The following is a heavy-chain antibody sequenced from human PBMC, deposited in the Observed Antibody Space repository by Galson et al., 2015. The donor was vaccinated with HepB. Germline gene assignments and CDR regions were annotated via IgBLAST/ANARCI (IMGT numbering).Heavy chain of an antibody. V-gene: IGHV3-15*01. CDR2: IKSKAVGETT. D-gene: IGHD1-1*01. J-gene: IGHJ3*02. CDR3: TKMPTATDHDAIHI. CDR1: GFPLSDAW. Sequence: SLRLSCAASGFPLSDAWLSWVRQAPGKGLEWVGRIKSKAVGETTHYAAPVKGRFTLSRHDSQNTVYLHMNRLKVEDTGVYYCTKMPTATDHDAIHIWGQGTMVTVSS.